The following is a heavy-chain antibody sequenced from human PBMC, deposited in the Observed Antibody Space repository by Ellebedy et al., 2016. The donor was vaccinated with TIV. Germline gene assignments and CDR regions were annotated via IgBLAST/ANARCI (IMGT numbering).Heavy chain of an antibody. CDR1: GFTFNNYW. CDR2: IKQDGSEK. CDR3: ARSLDC. V-gene: IGHV3-7*01. J-gene: IGHJ4*02. Sequence: GGSLRLXCKASGFTFNNYWMNWVRQAPGKELEWVANIKQDGSEKYYVDSAKGRFTISRDNAKNSLYLQMNSLRAEDTAVYYCARSLDCWGQGTLVTVSS.